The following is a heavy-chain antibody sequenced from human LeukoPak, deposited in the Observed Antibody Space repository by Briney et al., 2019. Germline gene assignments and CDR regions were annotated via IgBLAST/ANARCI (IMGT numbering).Heavy chain of an antibody. CDR2: IYTSGST. Sequence: PSETLSLTCTVSGGSISIYYWSWIRQPAGKGLEWIGRIYTSGSTNYNPSLKSRVTMSVDTSKNQFSLKLSSVTAADTAVYYCARAPPYYYGSGSYSKPGAFDYWGQGTLVTVSS. D-gene: IGHD3-10*01. V-gene: IGHV4-4*07. J-gene: IGHJ4*02. CDR1: GGSISIYY. CDR3: ARAPPYYYGSGSYSKPGAFDY.